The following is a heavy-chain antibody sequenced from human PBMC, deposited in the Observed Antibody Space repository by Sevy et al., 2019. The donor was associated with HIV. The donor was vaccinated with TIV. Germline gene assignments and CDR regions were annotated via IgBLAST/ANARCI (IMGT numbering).Heavy chain of an antibody. V-gene: IGHV3-30*18. CDR3: ANSRGRYEGSSWLYYYYLMDV. CDR1: GFTFSRYG. J-gene: IGHJ6*02. Sequence: GGSLSLSCAAAGFTFSRYGMHWARQAPGKGLEWVAVISNDGSDKEYADSVKGRFTVSRDNSKDTVYLQMNSLRPEDTAVYYCANSRGRYEGSSWLYYYYLMDVWGQGTTVTVSS. D-gene: IGHD6-13*01. CDR2: ISNDGSDK.